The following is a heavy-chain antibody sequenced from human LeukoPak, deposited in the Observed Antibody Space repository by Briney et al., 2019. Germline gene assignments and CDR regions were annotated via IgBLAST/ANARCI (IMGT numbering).Heavy chain of an antibody. J-gene: IGHJ5*02. D-gene: IGHD1-7*01. Sequence: SGTLSLTCAVSGGSISSSNWWSWVRQPPGKGLEWIGEIYHSGSTNYNPSLKSRVTISVDKSKNQFSLKLSSVTAADTAVYYCARRIWGKTTPTYNWFDPWGQGTLVTVSS. CDR3: ARRIWGKTTPTYNWFDP. V-gene: IGHV4-4*02. CDR1: GGSISSSNW. CDR2: IYHSGST.